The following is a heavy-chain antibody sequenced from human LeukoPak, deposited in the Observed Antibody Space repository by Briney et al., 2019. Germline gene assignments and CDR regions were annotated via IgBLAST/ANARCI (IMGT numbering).Heavy chain of an antibody. CDR1: GGSFSGYY. J-gene: IGHJ6*02. D-gene: IGHD2-15*01. Sequence: SETLSPTCAVYGGSFSGYYWSWIRQPPGKGLEWIGEINHSGSTNYNPSLKSRVTISVDTSKNQFSLKLSSVTAADTAVYYCARGWGSRYCSGGSCYSYYYYGMDVWGQGTTVTVSS. CDR3: ARGWGSRYCSGGSCYSYYYYGMDV. CDR2: INHSGST. V-gene: IGHV4-34*01.